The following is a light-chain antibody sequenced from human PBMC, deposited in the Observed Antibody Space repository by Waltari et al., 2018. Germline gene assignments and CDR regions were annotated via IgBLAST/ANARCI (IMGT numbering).Light chain of an antibody. CDR2: AAS. J-gene: IGKJ4*01. CDR3: QKYSSAPLT. CDR1: KGMSKY. V-gene: IGKV1-27*01. Sequence: DIQMTQSPSSLSASVGDRVIITCRASKGMSKYLAWYQQKPGQVPKLLIYAASTLQSGVPSRFSCSGSGTEFTLTISSLQPEDVATYYCQKYSSAPLTFGGGTKVEIK.